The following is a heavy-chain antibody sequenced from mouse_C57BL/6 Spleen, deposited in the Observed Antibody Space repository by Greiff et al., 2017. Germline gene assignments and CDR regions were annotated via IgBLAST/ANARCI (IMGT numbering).Heavy chain of an antibody. D-gene: IGHD2-2*01. CDR2: ISSGGDYI. CDR3: TRDHGGYPYAMDY. J-gene: IGHJ4*01. CDR1: GFTFSSYA. Sequence: DVHLVESGEGLVKPGGSLKLSCAASGFTFSSYAMSWVRQTPEKRLEWVAYISSGGDYIYYADTVKGRFTISRDNARNTLYLQMSSLKSEDTAMYYCTRDHGGYPYAMDYWGQGTSVTVSS. V-gene: IGHV5-9-1*02.